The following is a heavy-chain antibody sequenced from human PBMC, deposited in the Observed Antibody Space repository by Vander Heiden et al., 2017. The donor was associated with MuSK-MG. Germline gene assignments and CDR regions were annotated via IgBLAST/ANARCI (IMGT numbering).Heavy chain of an antibody. Sequence: EVQLVGSGGGLVKPGGSLRLSCAASGFTFSSYSMTGVRQAPGKGLEWVSSISSSSSYIYYADSVKGRFTISRDNAKNSLYLQMNSLRAEDTAVYYCARDRIHYYDSSGYYVHYFDYWGQGTLVTVSS. CDR1: GFTFSSYS. D-gene: IGHD3-22*01. J-gene: IGHJ4*02. CDR2: ISSSSSYI. CDR3: ARDRIHYYDSSGYYVHYFDY. V-gene: IGHV3-21*01.